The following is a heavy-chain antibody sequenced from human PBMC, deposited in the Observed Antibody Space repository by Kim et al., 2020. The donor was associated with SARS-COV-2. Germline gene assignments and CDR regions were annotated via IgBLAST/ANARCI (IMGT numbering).Heavy chain of an antibody. V-gene: IGHV3-21*01. CDR1: GFTFSTYS. Sequence: GGSLRLSCAASGFTFSTYSMNWVRQAPGKGLEWVSSISSSSTYIDYADSVRGRFTISRDNAQNSLYLQMNSLRAEDTAVFYCASSCRGGSCQGPQGAFDIWGQGTMVTVSS. CDR2: ISSSSTYI. CDR3: ASSCRGGSCQGPQGAFDI. J-gene: IGHJ3*02. D-gene: IGHD2-15*01.